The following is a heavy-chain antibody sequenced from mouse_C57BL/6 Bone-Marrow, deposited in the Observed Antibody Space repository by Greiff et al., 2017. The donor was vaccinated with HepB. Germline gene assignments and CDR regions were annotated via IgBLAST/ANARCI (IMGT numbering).Heavy chain of an antibody. CDR3: ARAHYYGSSFFDY. CDR1: GFTFTDYY. J-gene: IGHJ2*01. V-gene: IGHV7-3*01. D-gene: IGHD1-1*01. Sequence: EVQWVESGGGLVQPGGSLSLSCAASGFTFTDYYMSWVRQPPGKALEWLGFIRNKANGYTTEYSASVKGRFTISRDNSQSILYLQMNALRAEDSATYYCARAHYYGSSFFDYWGQGTTLTVSS. CDR2: IRNKANGYTT.